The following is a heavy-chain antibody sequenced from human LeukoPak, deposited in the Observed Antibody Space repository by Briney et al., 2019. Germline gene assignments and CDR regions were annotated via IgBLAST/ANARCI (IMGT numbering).Heavy chain of an antibody. Sequence: PSETLSLTCTVSGGSISSYYWSWIRQPPGKGLEWIGYIYYSGSTNYNPSLKSRVTISVDTSKNQFSLKLSSVTAADTAVYYCARDLHYYDSSGHRYYYYYGMDVWGQGTMVTVSS. CDR3: ARDLHYYDSSGHRYYYYYGMDV. J-gene: IGHJ6*02. D-gene: IGHD3-22*01. V-gene: IGHV4-59*01. CDR2: IYYSGST. CDR1: GGSISSYY.